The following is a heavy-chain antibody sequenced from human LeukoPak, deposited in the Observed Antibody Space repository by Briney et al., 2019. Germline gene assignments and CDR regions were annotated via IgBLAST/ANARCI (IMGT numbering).Heavy chain of an antibody. D-gene: IGHD6-19*01. CDR2: IWYDGSNK. CDR3: ARDSSSVWDYYYYGMDV. J-gene: IGHJ6*02. CDR1: GFTFSSYG. Sequence: PGGSLRLSCAAPGFTFSSYGMHWVRQAPGKGLEWVAVIWYDGSNKYYADSVKGRFTISRDNSKNTLYLQMNSLRAEDTAVYYCARDSSSVWDYYYYGMDVWGQGTTVTVSS. V-gene: IGHV3-33*01.